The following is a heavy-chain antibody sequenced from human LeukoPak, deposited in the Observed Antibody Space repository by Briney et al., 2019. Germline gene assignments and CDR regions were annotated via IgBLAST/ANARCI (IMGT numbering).Heavy chain of an antibody. Sequence: PGGSLRLSCAASGFTFSSYGMHWVRQAPGKGLEWVAVISYDGSNKYYADSVKGRFTISRDNSKNTLYLQMNSLRAEDTAVYCCAKGLGYWGQGTLVTVSS. CDR1: GFTFSSYG. CDR2: ISYDGSNK. V-gene: IGHV3-30*18. J-gene: IGHJ4*02. CDR3: AKGLGY.